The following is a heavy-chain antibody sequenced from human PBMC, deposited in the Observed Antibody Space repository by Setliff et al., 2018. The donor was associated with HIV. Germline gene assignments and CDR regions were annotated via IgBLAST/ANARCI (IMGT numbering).Heavy chain of an antibody. CDR3: ARDGLLVAGIRFDY. V-gene: IGHV1-69*05. J-gene: IGHJ4*01. CDR2: IIAILGTA. CDR1: GGTFSRYA. D-gene: IGHD6-19*01. Sequence: SVKVSCKASGGTFSRYAISWVRQAPGQGLEWMGGIIAILGTAKYAQKFQGRVTITTDESTSTAYMELSGLRSEDTAVYFCARDGLLVAGIRFDYWGQGTLVTVSS.